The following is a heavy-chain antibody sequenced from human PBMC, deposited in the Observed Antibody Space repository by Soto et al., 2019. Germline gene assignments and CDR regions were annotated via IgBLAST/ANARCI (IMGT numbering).Heavy chain of an antibody. V-gene: IGHV3-53*04. CDR1: GFTVSNNY. CDR2: IYSGDIT. J-gene: IGHJ4*02. D-gene: IGHD2-2*01. CDR3: AGFYATSYFDS. Sequence: GGSLRLSCVAPGFTVSNNYMSWVRQAPGKGLEWVSIIYSGDITYYADSVKGRFTISRHNSKNTLYLQMNSLRAEDTAVYYCAGFYATSYFDSWGQGTLVTVSS.